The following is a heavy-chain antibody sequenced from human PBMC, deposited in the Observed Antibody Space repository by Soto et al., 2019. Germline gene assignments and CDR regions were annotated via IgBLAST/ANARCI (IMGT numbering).Heavy chain of an antibody. CDR1: RFTFSSFN. CDR3: ASRRLGYCTGGTCPEF. D-gene: IGHD2-15*01. Sequence: EVQLVESGGGLVKPGGSLRLSCAASRFTFSSFNMDWVRQAPGKGLEWVSSISITGNYKYYADSLKGRFTISRDNAQNLLFLQMDSLRPEDTAVYYCASRRLGYCTGGTCPEFWGQGTLVTVTS. CDR2: ISITGNYK. J-gene: IGHJ4*02. V-gene: IGHV3-21*01.